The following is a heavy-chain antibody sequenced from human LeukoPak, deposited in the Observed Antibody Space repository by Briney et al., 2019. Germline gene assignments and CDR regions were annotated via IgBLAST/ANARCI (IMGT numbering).Heavy chain of an antibody. D-gene: IGHD3-9*01. V-gene: IGHV3-23*01. Sequence: GGSLRLSCAASGFTFSSYAMSWVRQAPGKGLEWVSAISGSGGSTYYADSVKGRFTISRDNSKNTLYLQMNSLRAEDTAVFYCANVPYDILTGYGIHYFDYWGQGTLVTVSS. J-gene: IGHJ4*02. CDR3: ANVPYDILTGYGIHYFDY. CDR2: ISGSGGST. CDR1: GFTFSSYA.